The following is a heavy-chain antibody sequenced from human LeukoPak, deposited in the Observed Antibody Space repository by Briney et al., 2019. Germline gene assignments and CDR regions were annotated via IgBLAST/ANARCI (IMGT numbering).Heavy chain of an antibody. D-gene: IGHD4-11*01. CDR1: GFTFSSYG. CDR2: IWYGGSNK. Sequence: PGGSLRLSCAASGFTFSSYGMHWVRQAPGKGLEWVAVIWYGGSNKYYADSVKGRFTISRDNSKNTLYLQMNSLRAEDTAVYYCARFSDYSNPNDYWGQGTLVTVSS. V-gene: IGHV3-33*08. CDR3: ARFSDYSNPNDY. J-gene: IGHJ4*02.